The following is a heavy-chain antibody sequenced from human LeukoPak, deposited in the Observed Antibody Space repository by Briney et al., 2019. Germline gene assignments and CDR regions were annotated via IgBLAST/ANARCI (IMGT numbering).Heavy chain of an antibody. V-gene: IGHV4-59*08. CDR1: GGSISSNY. CDR3: ARLTSLTHFDY. D-gene: IGHD1-14*01. CDR2: IHYSGYT. Sequence: SETLSLTCTVSGGSISSNYWSWVRQPPGKGLEWIGFIHYSGYTNYNPSLKSRVTISVDTSKNQFSLKLSSVTAADTAVYYCARLTSLTHFDYWGQGTLVPVSS. J-gene: IGHJ4*02.